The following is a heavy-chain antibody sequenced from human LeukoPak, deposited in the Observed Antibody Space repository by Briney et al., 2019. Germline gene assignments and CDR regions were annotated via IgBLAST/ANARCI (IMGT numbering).Heavy chain of an antibody. CDR1: GFTFSSNS. CDR3: AQRAVAGGHFVY. Sequence: GGSLRLSCAASGFTFSSNSMSWVRQAPGKGLEWVSAISGGGDATSYAGAVRGRFTISRDNSKSALYLQMNSLRAEDSAIYYCAQRAVAGGHFVYWGQGTLVTVSS. J-gene: IGHJ4*02. CDR2: ISGGGDAT. D-gene: IGHD5-12*01. V-gene: IGHV3-23*01.